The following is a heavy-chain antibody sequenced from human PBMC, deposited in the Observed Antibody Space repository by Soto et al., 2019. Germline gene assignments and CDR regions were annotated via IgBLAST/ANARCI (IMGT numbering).Heavy chain of an antibody. Sequence: QIHLVQSGAEVRKPGSSVQVSCKASGGGFSSYAVNWVRQAPGQGLEWMGGVIPLFDTRSYAQKFQGRLTITADESTTTAYMELNSLTSDDTAIYYCARSYHSGTYGCFDPWGQGTLVTGSS. CDR3: ARSYHSGTYGCFDP. J-gene: IGHJ5*02. V-gene: IGHV1-69*01. CDR2: VIPLFDTR. D-gene: IGHD3-10*01. CDR1: GGGFSSYA.